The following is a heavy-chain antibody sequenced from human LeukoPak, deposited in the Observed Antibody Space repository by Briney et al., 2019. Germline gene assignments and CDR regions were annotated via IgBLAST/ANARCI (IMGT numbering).Heavy chain of an antibody. Sequence: SETLSLTCTVSGDXISSRSYYWGWLRQPPGKGLEWIGTIYYSGSSYYNTSLKSRVTISVDTSRNQFSLKLSSVTAADTAVYYCARREGPTDYWGQGSLVTVSS. CDR1: GDXISSRSYY. CDR3: ARREGPTDY. D-gene: IGHD1-26*01. V-gene: IGHV4-39*01. CDR2: IYYSGSS. J-gene: IGHJ4*02.